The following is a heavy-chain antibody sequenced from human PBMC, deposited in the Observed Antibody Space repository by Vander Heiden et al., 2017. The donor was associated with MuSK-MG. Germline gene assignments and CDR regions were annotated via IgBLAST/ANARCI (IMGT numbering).Heavy chain of an antibody. CDR2: IKYDATGR. D-gene: IGHD1-26*01. Sequence: EVKLVESGGDVVQPGGSLRLSCEGSGFRFSSYWMSWVRQAPGKGLEWVAHIKYDATGRYYVDSVKGRFTISRDNTKNSVSLQMNSLREDDTALYFCVRGGTYSAESWGQGTLVIVSS. CDR3: VRGGTYSAES. J-gene: IGHJ4*02. V-gene: IGHV3-7*04. CDR1: GFRFSSYW.